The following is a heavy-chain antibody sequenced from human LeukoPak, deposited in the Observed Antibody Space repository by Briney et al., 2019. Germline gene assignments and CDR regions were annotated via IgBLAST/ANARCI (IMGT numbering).Heavy chain of an antibody. V-gene: IGHV3-30-3*01. CDR1: GFTFSSYA. J-gene: IGHJ4*02. CDR3: ARAPAFGESYFDY. Sequence: GGSLRLSCAASGFTFSSYAMRWVRQAPGKGLEWVAVISYDGSNKYHADSVKGRFTISRDNSKNTLYLQMNSLRAEDTAVYYCARAPAFGESYFDYWGQGTLVTVSS. CDR2: ISYDGSNK. D-gene: IGHD3-10*01.